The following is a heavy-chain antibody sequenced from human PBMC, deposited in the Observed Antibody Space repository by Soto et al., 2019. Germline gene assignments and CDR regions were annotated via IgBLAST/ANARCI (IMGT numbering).Heavy chain of an antibody. D-gene: IGHD6-13*01. CDR1: GASITSGHYY. V-gene: IGHV4-31*03. Sequence: QVQLQESGPGLVKPSQTLSLTCTVSGASITSGHYYWSWVRHHPGKGMEWIGNIFYTYSGSTLYNPPLKGRVTISVDTSKNQFSLTLSSATAADTALYYCPREGGTAGQHSFAPWGQGTLVTVSS. CDR2: IFYTYSGST. CDR3: PREGGTAGQHSFAP. J-gene: IGHJ5*02.